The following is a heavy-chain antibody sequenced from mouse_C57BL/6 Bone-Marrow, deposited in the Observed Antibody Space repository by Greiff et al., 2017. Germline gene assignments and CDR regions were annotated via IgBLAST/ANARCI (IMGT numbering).Heavy chain of an antibody. CDR2: SRNKANDYTT. CDR3: ARDASEAWFAY. Sequence: EVKLMESGGGLVQSGRSLRLSCATSGFTFSDFYMEWVRQAPGKGLEWIAASRNKANDYTTEYSASVKGRFIVSRDTSQSILYLQMNALRAEDTAIYYCARDASEAWFAYWGQGTLVTVSA. J-gene: IGHJ3*01. V-gene: IGHV7-1*01. CDR1: GFTFSDFY.